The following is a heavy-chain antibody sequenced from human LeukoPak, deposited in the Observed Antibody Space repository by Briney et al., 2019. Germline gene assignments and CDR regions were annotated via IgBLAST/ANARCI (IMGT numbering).Heavy chain of an antibody. Sequence: GGSLRLSCAASGFTFSSYSMNWVRQAPGKGLEWVSSISSSSSYIYYADSVKGRFTISRDNAKNSLHLQMNSLRADDTAVYFCARDSGGPYYYGSGSYSNPGYFDYWGQGTLVTVSS. D-gene: IGHD3-10*01. CDR2: ISSSSSYI. CDR1: GFTFSSYS. CDR3: ARDSGGPYYYGSGSYSNPGYFDY. V-gene: IGHV3-21*04. J-gene: IGHJ4*02.